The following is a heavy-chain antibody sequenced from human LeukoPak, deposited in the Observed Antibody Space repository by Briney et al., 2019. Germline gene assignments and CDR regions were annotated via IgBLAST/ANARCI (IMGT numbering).Heavy chain of an antibody. CDR2: ISYDGSNK. D-gene: IGHD2-21*02. CDR3: AKVKTDILIPDS. V-gene: IGHV3-30*04. CDR1: GFTFRSYA. Sequence: SGGSLRLSCAASGFTFRSYAMHWVRQAPGKGLEWVAVISYDGSNKYYADSVKGRFTISRDNSKNTLYLQMNSLRAEDTAVYYCAKVKTDILIPDSWGQGTLVTVSS. J-gene: IGHJ4*02.